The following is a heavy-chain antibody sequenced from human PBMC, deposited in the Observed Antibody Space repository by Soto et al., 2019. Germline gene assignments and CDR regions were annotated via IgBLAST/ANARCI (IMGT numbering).Heavy chain of an antibody. CDR2: IYYSGST. Sequence: QVQLQESGPGLVKPSETLSLTCTVSGGSVSSGSYYWSWIRQPPGKGLEWIGYIYYSGSTNYNPPLKSRVTISVDTSKNQFSLKLSSVTAADTAVYYCARNAWTVAGTIFAEFYGMDVWGQGTTVTVSS. CDR3: ARNAWTVAGTIFAEFYGMDV. D-gene: IGHD6-19*01. J-gene: IGHJ6*02. V-gene: IGHV4-61*01. CDR1: GGSVSSGSYY.